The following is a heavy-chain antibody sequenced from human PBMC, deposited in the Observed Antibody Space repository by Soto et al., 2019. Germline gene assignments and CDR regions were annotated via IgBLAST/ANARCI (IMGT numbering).Heavy chain of an antibody. J-gene: IGHJ4*02. D-gene: IGHD6-13*01. CDR2: IINSGGST. Sequence: EVQLLESGGGLVQPGGSLRISCAASGFTFSTYAMSWVRQAPGKGLEWVSKIINSGGSTYYADSVKGRFTISRDNSKNTLYLQMNSLRAEDTAVYYCATGQQLGYWGQGTLVTVSS. CDR1: GFTFSTYA. CDR3: ATGQQLGY. V-gene: IGHV3-23*01.